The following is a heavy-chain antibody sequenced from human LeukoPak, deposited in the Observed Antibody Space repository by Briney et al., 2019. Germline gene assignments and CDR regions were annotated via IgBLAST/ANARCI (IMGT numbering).Heavy chain of an antibody. CDR2: IIPILGIA. CDR1: GGTFSSYA. D-gene: IGHD6-13*01. J-gene: IGHJ4*02. CDR3: ARDGLYSSSWYGYYFDY. Sequence: ASVKVSCKASGGTFSSYAISWVRQAPGQGLEWMGRIIPILGIANYAQKFQGRVTITADKSTSTAYMELSSLRSEDTAVYYCARDGLYSSSWYGYYFDYWGQGTLVAVSS. V-gene: IGHV1-69*04.